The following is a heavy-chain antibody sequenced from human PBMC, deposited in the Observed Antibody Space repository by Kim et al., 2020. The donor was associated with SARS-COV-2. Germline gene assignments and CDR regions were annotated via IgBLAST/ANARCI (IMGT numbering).Heavy chain of an antibody. D-gene: IGHD6-13*01. Sequence: DYAAPVKGRFTISRDDSKNTVYLQMNSLETEDTVVYYCTTDYRDVTVAGAWGQGTLVTVSS. CDR3: TTDYRDVTVAGA. J-gene: IGHJ5*02. V-gene: IGHV3-15*01.